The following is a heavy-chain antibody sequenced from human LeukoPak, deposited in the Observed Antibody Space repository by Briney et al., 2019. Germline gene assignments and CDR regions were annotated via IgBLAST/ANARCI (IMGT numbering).Heavy chain of an antibody. Sequence: GGSLRLSCAASGFTFSSYAMHWVRQAPGKGLEYVSAISSNGGSTYYASSVKGRFTISRDNSKNTLYLQMGSLRAEDTAVYHCAKDLRPYTGYPINWFDPWGQGTLVTVSS. J-gene: IGHJ5*02. CDR3: AKDLRPYTGYPINWFDP. CDR1: GFTFSSYA. CDR2: ISSNGGST. D-gene: IGHD5-12*01. V-gene: IGHV3-64*01.